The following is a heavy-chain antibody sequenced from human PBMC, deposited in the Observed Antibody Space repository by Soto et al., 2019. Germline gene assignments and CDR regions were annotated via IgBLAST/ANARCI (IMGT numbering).Heavy chain of an antibody. Sequence: QVQLVQSGNEGRKPGASVKVSCKASGYTFSNYGISWVRQAPGQGLEWMAWISVDNGDTNYEQKFQGRVTMTTDTSTDTAYMELRSLRSDDTAVYYCARLIVVAPSAVRESYDYYMDVWGTGTSVTVSS. CDR1: GYTFSNYG. V-gene: IGHV1-18*01. J-gene: IGHJ6*03. CDR3: ARLIVVAPSAVRESYDYYMDV. D-gene: IGHD2-21*01. CDR2: ISVDNGDT.